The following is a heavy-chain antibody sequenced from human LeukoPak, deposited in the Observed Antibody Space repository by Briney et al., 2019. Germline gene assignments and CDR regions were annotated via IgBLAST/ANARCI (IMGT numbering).Heavy chain of an antibody. CDR1: GFTFSSYW. CDR2: ITSDGSST. CDR3: ARTREYYFDY. V-gene: IGHV3-74*01. J-gene: IGHJ4*02. D-gene: IGHD5-24*01. Sequence: GGSLRLSCAASGFTFSSYWMHWVRQAPGKGLVWVSRITSDGSSTTYADSVKGRFTISRDNAKNTVYLQMNSLRAEYTAVYYCARTREYYFDYWGQGTLVTVSS.